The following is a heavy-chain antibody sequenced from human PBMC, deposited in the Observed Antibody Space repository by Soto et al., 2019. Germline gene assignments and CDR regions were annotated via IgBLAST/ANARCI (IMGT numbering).Heavy chain of an antibody. CDR1: DGSANSGSYY. J-gene: IGHJ4*02. CDR2: IYSSGSS. V-gene: IGHV4-61*01. CDR3: ARVGGGAADY. D-gene: IGHD2-21*01. Sequence: GPEPPSETLSLTCTVSDGSANSGSYYWTWIRQTPGQELEWIGFIYSSGSSLYNPSLKSRAIISVDTSKNQFSLRLSFVTAADTAVYYCARVGGGAADYWGQGTLVTVSS.